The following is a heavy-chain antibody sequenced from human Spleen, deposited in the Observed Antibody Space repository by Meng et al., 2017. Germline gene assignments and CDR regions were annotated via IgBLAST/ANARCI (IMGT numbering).Heavy chain of an antibody. J-gene: IGHJ3*02. CDR3: ARGDSSGYYYDAFDI. Sequence: SETLSLTCTVSGDSISSGDYYWSWIRQQPGKGLEWIGYIYYSGSTYYNPSLKSRVTISVDTSKNQFSLKLSSVTAADTAVYYCARGDSSGYYYDAFDIWGQGTMVTVSS. V-gene: IGHV4-30-4*08. CDR2: IYYSGST. CDR1: GDSISSGDYY. D-gene: IGHD3-22*01.